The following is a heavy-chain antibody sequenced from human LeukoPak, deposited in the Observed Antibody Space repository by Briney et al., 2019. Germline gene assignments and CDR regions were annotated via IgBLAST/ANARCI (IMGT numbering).Heavy chain of an antibody. V-gene: IGHV3-33*01. CDR1: GFTFSSYG. Sequence: GGSLRLSCAASGFTFSSYGMHWVRQAPGKGLEWVAVIWYDGSNKYYADSVKGRFTISRDNSKNTLYLQMNSLRAEDTAVYYCARDRSGYSDAFDIWGQGKMVTVSS. J-gene: IGHJ3*02. D-gene: IGHD6-13*01. CDR3: ARDRSGYSDAFDI. CDR2: IWYDGSNK.